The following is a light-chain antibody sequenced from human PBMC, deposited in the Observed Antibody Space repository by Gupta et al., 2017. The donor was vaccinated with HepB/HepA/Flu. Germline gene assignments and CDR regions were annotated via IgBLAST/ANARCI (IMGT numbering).Light chain of an antibody. Sequence: IVVTQSPATLSVSPGERATLSCRASQSVSINLAWYQQKPGQAPRLLIYGASTRAPGIPARGSGSGSGTEFTITSSSPEDDDFADYYCQQYKNRPSFGQGTKLEIK. CDR1: QSVSIN. CDR2: GAS. J-gene: IGKJ1*01. V-gene: IGKV3-15*01. CDR3: QQYKNRPS.